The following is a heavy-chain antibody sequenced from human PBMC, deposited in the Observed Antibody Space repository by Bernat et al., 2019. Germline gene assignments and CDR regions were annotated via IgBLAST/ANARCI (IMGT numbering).Heavy chain of an antibody. V-gene: IGHV3-30-3*01. Sequence: QVQLVESGGGVVQPGRSLRLSCAASQFTFSTYAMHWVRQAPGKGLEWVAVILYDGSQKYYADSVKGRFTISRDNSKDTLYLQMNSLRAEDTAVYYCARDIMEQGGTFYYGSGKYHAFDIWGQGTMVTVSS. CDR2: ILYDGSQK. J-gene: IGHJ3*02. CDR3: ARDIMEQGGTFYYGSGKYHAFDI. D-gene: IGHD3-10*01. CDR1: QFTFSTYA.